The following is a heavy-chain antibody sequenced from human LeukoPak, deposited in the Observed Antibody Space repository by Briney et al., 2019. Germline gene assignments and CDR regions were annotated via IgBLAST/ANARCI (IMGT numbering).Heavy chain of an antibody. J-gene: IGHJ3*02. CDR3: ARGSSGWYRDAFDI. CDR1: GFTFSSYS. CDR2: ISSSSSYI. V-gene: IGHV3-21*01. D-gene: IGHD6-19*01. Sequence: GGSLRLSCAASGFTFSSYSMNWVRQAPGKGLEWVSSISSSSSYIYYADSVKGRFTISRDNAKNSLYLQMNSLRAEDTAVYYCARGSSGWYRDAFDIWGQGTMVTVSS.